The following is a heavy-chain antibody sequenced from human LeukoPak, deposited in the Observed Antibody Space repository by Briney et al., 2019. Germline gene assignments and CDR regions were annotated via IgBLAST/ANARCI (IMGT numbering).Heavy chain of an antibody. D-gene: IGHD2-2*01. CDR3: VKGLVVPAAGPDY. CDR2: ISSNGGST. Sequence: QSGGSLRLSCSASGFTFSSYAMHWVRQAPGKGLEYVSAISSNGGSTYYADPVKGRFTISRDNSKNTLYLQMSSLRAEDTAVYYCVKGLVVPAAGPDYWGQGTLVTVSS. V-gene: IGHV3-64D*06. CDR1: GFTFSSYA. J-gene: IGHJ4*02.